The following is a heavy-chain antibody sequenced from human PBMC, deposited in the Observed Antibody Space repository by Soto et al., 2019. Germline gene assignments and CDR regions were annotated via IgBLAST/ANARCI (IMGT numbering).Heavy chain of an antibody. V-gene: IGHV4-39*01. CDR2: IDYIGST. CDR3: ARQMDTAMAYYGMDV. J-gene: IGHJ6*02. CDR1: GGSISSSSYY. D-gene: IGHD5-18*01. Sequence: SETLSLTCTVSGGSISSSSYYWGWIRQPPGKGVEWIGSIDYIGSTYYNPALNSRVPISVDTSNNQFSLKLSSVTAADTAVYYCARQMDTAMAYYGMDVWGQGPPVTVSS.